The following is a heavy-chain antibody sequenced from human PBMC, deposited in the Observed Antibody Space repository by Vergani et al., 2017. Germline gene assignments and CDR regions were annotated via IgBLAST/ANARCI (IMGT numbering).Heavy chain of an antibody. CDR3: ARCPSNYDFWSGYYTGAFPYDFDY. CDR1: GFTFSSYG. CDR2: ISYDGSNK. V-gene: IGHV3-30*03. J-gene: IGHJ4*02. D-gene: IGHD3-3*01. Sequence: QVQLVESGGGVVQPGRSLRLSCAASGFTFSSYGMHWVRQAPGKGLEWVAVISYDGSNKYYADSVKGRFTISRDNSKNTLYLQMNSLRAEDTAVYYCARCPSNYDFWSGYYTGAFPYDFDYWGQGTLVTVSS.